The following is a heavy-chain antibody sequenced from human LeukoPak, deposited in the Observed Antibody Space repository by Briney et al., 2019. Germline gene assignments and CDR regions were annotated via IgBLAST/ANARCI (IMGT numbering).Heavy chain of an antibody. Sequence: GGSLRLSCEASGFPFSNFGMSWVRQAPGKGLEWVSGINWNGGSTGYADSVKGRFTISRDNAKNSLYLQMNSLRAEDTALYYCARQVYYDSSGYYSSWGQGTLVTVSS. CDR2: INWNGGST. CDR3: ARQVYYDSSGYYSS. V-gene: IGHV3-20*04. D-gene: IGHD3-22*01. CDR1: GFPFSNFG. J-gene: IGHJ4*02.